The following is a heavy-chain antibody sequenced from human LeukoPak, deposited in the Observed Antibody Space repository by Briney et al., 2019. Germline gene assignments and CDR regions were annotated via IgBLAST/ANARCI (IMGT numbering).Heavy chain of an antibody. J-gene: IGHJ4*02. V-gene: IGHV3-23*01. CDR3: AKGPYNWGDFDY. CDR1: GFTFSSYA. Sequence: GGSLRLSCAASGFTFSSYAMSWVRQAPGKGLEWVSAISGSGGSTYYADSVKGRFTISRDNSKSTLYLQMNSLRAEDTAVYYCAKGPYNWGDFDYWGQGTLVTVSS. D-gene: IGHD7-27*01. CDR2: ISGSGGST.